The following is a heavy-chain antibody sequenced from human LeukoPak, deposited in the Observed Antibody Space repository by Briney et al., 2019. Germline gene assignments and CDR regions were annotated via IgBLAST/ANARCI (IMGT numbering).Heavy chain of an antibody. Sequence: GASVKVSCKASGYTFTSYDISWVRQAPGQGLEWMGGIIPIFGTANYAQKFQGRVTITADESTSTAYMELSSLRSEDTAVYYCARSDYGNNWFDPWGQGTLVTVSS. D-gene: IGHD4-17*01. J-gene: IGHJ5*02. CDR1: GYTFTSYD. V-gene: IGHV1-69*13. CDR2: IIPIFGTA. CDR3: ARSDYGNNWFDP.